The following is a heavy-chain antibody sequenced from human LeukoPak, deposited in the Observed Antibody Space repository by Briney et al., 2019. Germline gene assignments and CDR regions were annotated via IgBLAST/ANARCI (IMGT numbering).Heavy chain of an antibody. V-gene: IGHV3-23*01. CDR3: AKEEFGAFDF. D-gene: IGHD3-10*01. CDR2: ITNSGGST. Sequence: AGGSLRLSCAASGVTLRNYVLTWVRQAPGKGLEWISLITNSGGSTYYADSVKGRFTISRDNSKNTLYLQMDSLRAEDTAVYYCAKEEFGAFDFWGQGTTVNVSS. J-gene: IGHJ3*01. CDR1: GVTLRNYV.